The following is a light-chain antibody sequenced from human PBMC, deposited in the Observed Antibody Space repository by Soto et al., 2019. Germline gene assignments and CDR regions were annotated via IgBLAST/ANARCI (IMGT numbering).Light chain of an antibody. Sequence: QSGLTQRPSASGSPGQSVTVSCTGTSSDVGGYNYVSWYQQHPGKAPKLMIYEVSKRPSGVPDRFSGSKSGNTASLTVSGLQAEDEADYYCSSYAGSNSYVFGTGTKVTVL. CDR3: SSYAGSNSYV. CDR1: SSDVGGYNY. CDR2: EVS. V-gene: IGLV2-8*01. J-gene: IGLJ1*01.